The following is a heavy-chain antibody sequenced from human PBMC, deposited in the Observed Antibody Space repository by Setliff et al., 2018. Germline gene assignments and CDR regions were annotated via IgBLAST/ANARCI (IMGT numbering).Heavy chain of an antibody. CDR1: GGTFSDYY. CDR2: IKHSGST. V-gene: IGHV4-34*01. Sequence: PSETLSLTCAASGGTFSDYYWTWIRQHPEKGLEWIGEIKHSGSTNYNPSLKSRVTISVDKSTNQFSLKLNSVTAADTAVYYCARLSCSSNSCPFDYWVQGTLVTVSS. D-gene: IGHD2-2*01. J-gene: IGHJ4*02. CDR3: ARLSCSSNSCPFDY.